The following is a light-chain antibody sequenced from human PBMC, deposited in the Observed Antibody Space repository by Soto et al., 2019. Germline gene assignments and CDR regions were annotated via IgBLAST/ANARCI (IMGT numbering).Light chain of an antibody. CDR1: RCDVGGFNY. J-gene: IGLJ1*01. CDR3: ISYAGSNSYV. V-gene: IGLV2-8*01. CDR2: EVR. Sequence: QSALTQPPSASGSPGPSVTISCTGTRCDVGGFNYVSWYQQHPGKAPKLLIYEVRSRPSGVPDRFSGSKSGNTASLTVSGLQTEDEADYYCISYAGSNSYVFGTGTK.